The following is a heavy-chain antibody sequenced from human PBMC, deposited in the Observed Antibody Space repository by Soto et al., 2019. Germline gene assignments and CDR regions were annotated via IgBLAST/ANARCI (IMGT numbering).Heavy chain of an antibody. D-gene: IGHD1-1*01. J-gene: IGHJ4*02. Sequence: PGGSLSLSCAASGFTFSSYAMSWVCQAPGKGLEWVSAISGSGGSTYYADSVKGRFTISRDNSKNTLYLQMNSLRAEDTAVYYCANLGGTRPDTLYFDYWGQGTLDPVSS. CDR1: GFTFSSYA. CDR3: ANLGGTRPDTLYFDY. V-gene: IGHV3-23*01. CDR2: ISGSGGST.